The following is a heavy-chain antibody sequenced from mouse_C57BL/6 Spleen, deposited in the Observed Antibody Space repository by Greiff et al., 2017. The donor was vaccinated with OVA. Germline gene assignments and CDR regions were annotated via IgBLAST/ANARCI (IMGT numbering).Heavy chain of an antibody. Sequence: VQLQQSGPELVKPGASVKISCKASGYSFTGYYMNWVKQSPEKSLEWIGEINPSTGGTTYNQKFKAKATLTVDKSSSTAYMQLKSLTSEDSAVYYCARSGNLYFDYWGQGTTLTVSS. D-gene: IGHD2-1*01. CDR2: INPSTGGT. V-gene: IGHV1-42*01. J-gene: IGHJ2*01. CDR1: GYSFTGYY. CDR3: ARSGNLYFDY.